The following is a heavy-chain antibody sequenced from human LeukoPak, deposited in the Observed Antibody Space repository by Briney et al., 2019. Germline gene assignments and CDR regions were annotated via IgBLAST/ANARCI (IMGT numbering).Heavy chain of an antibody. CDR3: ARVVVGATTGYYFDY. J-gene: IGHJ4*02. Sequence: SETLSLTCTVSGGSISSYYWSWIRQSAGKGLEWIGRIYTSGNTNYNPSLGNTKYNPSLTGRVTISVDKSKNQFSLKVTSVTAADTAVYYCARVVVGATTGYYFDYWGQGTLVTVSS. V-gene: IGHV4-4*07. CDR2: IYTSGNT. D-gene: IGHD1-26*01. CDR1: GGSISSYY.